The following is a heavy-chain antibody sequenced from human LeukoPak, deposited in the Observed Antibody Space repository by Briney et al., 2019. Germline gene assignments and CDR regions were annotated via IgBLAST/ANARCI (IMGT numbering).Heavy chain of an antibody. J-gene: IGHJ4*02. D-gene: IGHD7-27*01. V-gene: IGHV3-21*01. Sequence: GGSLRLSCAASGFTFNTYSMSWVRQAPGKGLEWVSIISRTSESIFYADSVKGRFTISRDNAKNSLYLQMNGLRAEDTAAYYCASNTGTVFDYWGQGALVTVSS. CDR2: ISRTSESI. CDR1: GFTFNTYS. CDR3: ASNTGTVFDY.